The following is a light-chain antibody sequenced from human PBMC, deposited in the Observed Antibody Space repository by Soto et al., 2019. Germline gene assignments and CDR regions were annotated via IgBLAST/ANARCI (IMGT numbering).Light chain of an antibody. J-gene: IGKJ1*01. CDR3: QQYNTYSRT. V-gene: IGKV3-15*01. CDR1: QSVTSN. CDR2: LAS. Sequence: EIVLTQSPATLSVSPGGRATLSCRASQSVTSNLAWYQQKPGQAPRLLIYLASTRATDVPARFSGSGSGTEFTLTISSLQPDDFATFYCQQYNTYSRTFGQGTRVEVK.